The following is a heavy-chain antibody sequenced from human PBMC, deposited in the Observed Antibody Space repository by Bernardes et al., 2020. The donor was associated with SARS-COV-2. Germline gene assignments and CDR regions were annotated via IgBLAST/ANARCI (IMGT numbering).Heavy chain of an antibody. Sequence: ASVKVSCKASGYTFTGYYMHWVRQAPGQGLEWMGWINPNSGGTNYAQKFQGWVTMTRDTSISTAYMELSRLRSDDTAVYYCARAGGNYRLYYYGMDVWGQVTTVTVSS. J-gene: IGHJ6*02. CDR1: GYTFTGYY. CDR3: ARAGGNYRLYYYGMDV. CDR2: INPNSGGT. V-gene: IGHV1-2*04. D-gene: IGHD3-16*02.